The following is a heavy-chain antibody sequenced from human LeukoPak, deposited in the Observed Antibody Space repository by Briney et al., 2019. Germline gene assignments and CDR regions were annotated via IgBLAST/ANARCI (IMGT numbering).Heavy chain of an antibody. CDR1: GFSFSSYG. D-gene: IGHD2-2*01. V-gene: IGHV3-30*03. J-gene: IGHJ4*02. CDR3: ARERATSTSTWSFDY. Sequence: GGSLRLSCAASGFSFSSYGMHWVRQAPGKGLEWVAVISYDGSKEYYVDSVKGRFTISRDNSKNMLYLQMDSLRAEDTAVYHCARERATSTSTWSFDYWGQGTLVTVSS. CDR2: ISYDGSKE.